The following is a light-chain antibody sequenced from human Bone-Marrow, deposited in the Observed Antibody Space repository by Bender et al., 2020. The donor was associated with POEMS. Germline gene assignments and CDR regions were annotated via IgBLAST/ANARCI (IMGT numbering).Light chain of an antibody. Sequence: QSVLTQPPSVSGAPGQRVTISCTGSSSNIGNHGVNWYQQLPGEAPKLLIYYDDLLTPGVSDRFSASKSGTSASLAISELQSEDEALYYCSAWDDSLSDWVFGGGTKLTVL. V-gene: IGLV1-36*01. J-gene: IGLJ3*02. CDR2: YDD. CDR1: SSNIGNHG. CDR3: SAWDDSLSDWV.